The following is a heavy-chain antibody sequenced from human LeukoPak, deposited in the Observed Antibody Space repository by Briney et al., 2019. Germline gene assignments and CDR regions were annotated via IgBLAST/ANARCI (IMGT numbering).Heavy chain of an antibody. CDR1: GYSINSGYL. D-gene: IGHD3-22*01. CDR2: MYHSGNT. V-gene: IGHV4-38-2*01. Sequence: PSETLSLNCAVSGYSINSGYLWGWIRQPPGKGLGFIGSMYHSGNTYHNPSLKSRVTIYSDTSKDHFSLKLTSVTAADTAVYYCARHRLFDSSGYYYDFDYWGQGTLVTVSS. CDR3: ARHRLFDSSGYYYDFDY. J-gene: IGHJ4*02.